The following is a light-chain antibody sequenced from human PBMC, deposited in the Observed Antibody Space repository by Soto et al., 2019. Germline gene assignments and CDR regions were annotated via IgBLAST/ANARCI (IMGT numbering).Light chain of an antibody. CDR3: CSYAGSSTFFYV. CDR2: EGS. CDR1: SSDVGSYNL. V-gene: IGLV2-23*03. J-gene: IGLJ1*01. Sequence: QSVLTQPASVSGSPGQSITISCTGTSSDVGSYNLVSWYQHHPGKAPKLMIYEGSKRPSGASNRFSGSKSGNTASLTISGLQAEDEADYYCCSYAGSSTFFYVFGTGTKVTVL.